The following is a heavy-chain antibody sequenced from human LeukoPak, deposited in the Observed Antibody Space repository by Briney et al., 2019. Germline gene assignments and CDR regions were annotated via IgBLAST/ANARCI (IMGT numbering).Heavy chain of an antibody. CDR3: TSGLVAPWGY. Sequence: GGSLRLSCAASGFTFSNYEMNWVRQAPGKGLEWVSYIGASGSTIHYADSVKGRFTISRDNAKNSLYLQMNSLRAEDTAIYYCTSGLVAPWGYWGQGTLVTVSS. D-gene: IGHD1-26*01. V-gene: IGHV3-48*03. CDR2: IGASGSTI. J-gene: IGHJ4*02. CDR1: GFTFSNYE.